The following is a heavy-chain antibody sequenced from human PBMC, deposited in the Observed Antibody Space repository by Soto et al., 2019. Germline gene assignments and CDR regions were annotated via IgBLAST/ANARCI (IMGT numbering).Heavy chain of an antibody. CDR1: GDGFSNYG. Sequence: QVQLVQSGAEVKKPGASVRVSCKASGDGFSNYGFSWVRQAPGQGLEWMGWISAYDGQTNYTKKFQGRVTMTTGTSSSTDYMELRSLRSDDPAVYYCARVWYYDSSGYYAFDYWGLGTLVTVSS. D-gene: IGHD3-22*01. J-gene: IGHJ4*02. CDR3: ARVWYYDSSGYYAFDY. CDR2: ISAYDGQT. V-gene: IGHV1-18*01.